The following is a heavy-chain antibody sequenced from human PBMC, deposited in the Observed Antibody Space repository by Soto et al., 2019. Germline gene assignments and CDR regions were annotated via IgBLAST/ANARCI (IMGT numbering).Heavy chain of an antibody. CDR1: GFTFSSYA. CDR2: ITGSGGYT. V-gene: IGHV3-23*01. J-gene: IGHJ2*01. D-gene: IGHD3-22*01. CDR3: AKVVNPYESDVYWYFDL. Sequence: EGQLLESGGGLVQPGGSLRLSCAASGFTFSSYAMTWVRQAPGKGLEWVSAITGSGGYTNYADSVKGRFTISRDNSKNTLYLQMNSLRAVDTAVYYCAKVVNPYESDVYWYFDLWGRGTLVTVSS.